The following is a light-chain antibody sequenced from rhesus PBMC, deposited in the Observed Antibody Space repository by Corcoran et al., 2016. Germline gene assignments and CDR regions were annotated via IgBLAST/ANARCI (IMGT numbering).Light chain of an antibody. CDR3: SSYGSGSTYI. V-gene: IGLV2-13*03. J-gene: IGLJ1*01. CDR1: SSDIGANNR. CDR2: DVN. Sequence: QAAPTQSPSVSGSPGQSVTLSCTGTSSDIGANNRVSWYQQSPGKAPKLMIYDVNKRPSGVSDRFSGSKSGSTASLTISGLQAEDEADYYCSSYGSGSTYIFGDGTRLTVL.